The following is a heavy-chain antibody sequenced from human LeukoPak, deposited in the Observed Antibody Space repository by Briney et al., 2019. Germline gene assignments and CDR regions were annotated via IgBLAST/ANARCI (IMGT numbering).Heavy chain of an antibody. Sequence: SVKVSCKASGGTFSSCAISWVRQAPGQGLEWMGGIIPIFGTANYAQKFQGRVTITTDESTSTAYMELSSLRSEDTAVYYCARVRDSSGYYTYYYYMDVWGKGTTVTVSS. D-gene: IGHD3-22*01. V-gene: IGHV1-69*05. J-gene: IGHJ6*03. CDR3: ARVRDSSGYYTYYYYMDV. CDR2: IIPIFGTA. CDR1: GGTFSSCA.